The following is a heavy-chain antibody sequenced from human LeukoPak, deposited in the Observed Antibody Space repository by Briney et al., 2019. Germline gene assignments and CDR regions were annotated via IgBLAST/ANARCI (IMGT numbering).Heavy chain of an antibody. CDR2: ISSSSSYI. Sequence: GGSLRLSCAASRFTFSSYSMNWVRQAPGKGLEWVSSISSSSSYIYYADSVKGRFSISRDNAKNSLYLQMNSLRAEDTAVYYCARDSDGYTYDYWGQGTLVTVSS. J-gene: IGHJ4*02. CDR1: RFTFSSYS. D-gene: IGHD5-24*01. CDR3: ARDSDGYTYDY. V-gene: IGHV3-21*01.